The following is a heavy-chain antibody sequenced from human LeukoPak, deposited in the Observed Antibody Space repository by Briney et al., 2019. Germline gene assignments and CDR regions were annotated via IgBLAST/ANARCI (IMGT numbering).Heavy chain of an antibody. CDR3: ARERVGGNRRHDSSI. V-gene: IGHV4-34*01. CDR1: GGSLSDYF. J-gene: IGHJ3*02. CDR2: INDSGST. D-gene: IGHD1/OR15-1a*01. Sequence: SETLSHTCAVHGGSLSDYFWTWIRQPPGKGLEWIGEINDSGSTNYSPSVRSRVTISIDTSKNQFSLKLSSVTAADTAVYYCARERVGGNRRHDSSIWAQGTMVTVSS.